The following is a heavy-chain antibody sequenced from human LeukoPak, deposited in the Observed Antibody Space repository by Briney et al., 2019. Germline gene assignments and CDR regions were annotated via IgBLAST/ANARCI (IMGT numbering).Heavy chain of an antibody. V-gene: IGHV3-23*01. D-gene: IGHD2-15*01. Sequence: GGSLRLSCAVSGFTFSSYAMSWVRQAPGKGLEWVSVISAGGSSTYYADSVKGRFTISRDNSKNTLYLQINSLRAEDTAVYYCAKHCSGGSCYLGYWGQGTLVTASS. CDR3: AKHCSGGSCYLGY. CDR1: GFTFSSYA. CDR2: ISAGGSST. J-gene: IGHJ4*02.